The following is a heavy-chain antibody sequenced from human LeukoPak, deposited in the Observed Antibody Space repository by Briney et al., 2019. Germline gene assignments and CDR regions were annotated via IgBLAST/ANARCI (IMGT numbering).Heavy chain of an antibody. D-gene: IGHD5-12*01. CDR2: IYSGGST. V-gene: IGHV3-66*01. J-gene: IGHJ4*02. Sequence: GGSLRLSCAASEFSVGSNYMTWVRQAPGKGLEGVSLIYSGGSTYYADSVKGRFTISRDNSKNTLYLQMNSLRAEDTAVYYCAGGPSGYHNTGGQGTLVTVSS. CDR3: AGGPSGYHNT. CDR1: EFSVGSNY.